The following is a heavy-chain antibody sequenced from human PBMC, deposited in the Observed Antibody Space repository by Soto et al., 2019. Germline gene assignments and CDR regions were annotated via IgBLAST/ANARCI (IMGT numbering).Heavy chain of an antibody. J-gene: IGHJ6*03. V-gene: IGHV4-39*01. CDR2: IYDGGST. CDR3: ACSLDLGELSCMDI. Sequence: SETLSLTCIVSGGSINSSSFYWGWVRQPPGKGLEWIGNIYDGGSTYYNPSLKSRVTTSVDTSKNLFSLKLTSVTAADTAVYYCACSLDLGELSCMDIWGKGTTVTVSS. D-gene: IGHD3-16*02. CDR1: GGSINSSSFY.